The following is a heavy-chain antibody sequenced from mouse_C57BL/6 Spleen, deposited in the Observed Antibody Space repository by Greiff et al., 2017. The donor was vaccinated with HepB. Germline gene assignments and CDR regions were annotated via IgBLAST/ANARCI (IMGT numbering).Heavy chain of an antibody. D-gene: IGHD4-1*01. Sequence: EVKLVESGGGLVKPGGSLKLSCAASGFTFSSYAMSWVRQTPEKRLEWVATISDGGSYTYYPDNVKGRFTISRDNAKNNLYLQMSHLKSEDTAMYYCARDPGTPPFDYWGQGTTLTVSS. V-gene: IGHV5-4*01. J-gene: IGHJ2*01. CDR1: GFTFSSYA. CDR2: ISDGGSYT. CDR3: ARDPGTPPFDY.